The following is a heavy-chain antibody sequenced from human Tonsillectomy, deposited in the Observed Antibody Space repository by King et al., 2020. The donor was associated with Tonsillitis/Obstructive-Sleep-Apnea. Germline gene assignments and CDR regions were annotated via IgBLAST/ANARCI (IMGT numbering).Heavy chain of an antibody. CDR2: VSYDGSGK. J-gene: IGHJ6*03. V-gene: IGHV3-30*01. D-gene: IGHD2-21*02. CDR1: GFTFNNYA. Sequence: VQLVESGGGVVQPGRSLRLSCAASGFTFNNYAIHWVRQAPGKGLEWVAVVSYDGSGKYYADSVKGRFTISRDSSKNTLFLQMDSLRAEDTAVYYCARALSCSSSNCYWDDYYYYMDV. CDR3: ARALSCSSSNCYWDDYYYYMDV.